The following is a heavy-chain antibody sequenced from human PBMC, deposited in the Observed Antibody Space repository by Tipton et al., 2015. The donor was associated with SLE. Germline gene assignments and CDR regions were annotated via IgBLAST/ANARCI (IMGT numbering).Heavy chain of an antibody. V-gene: IGHV4-39*07. J-gene: IGHJ4*02. Sequence: TLSLTCTVSGGSISSRSYYWGWIRQPPGKGLEWIGNIYYSGSTYYNPSLKSRVTISVDTSKNQFSLKLSSVTAADTAVYYWARDGRSGTVSYGVLVYWGQGTLVTVSS. CDR3: ARDGRSGTVSYGVLVY. CDR2: IYYSGST. D-gene: IGHD1-26*01. CDR1: GGSISSRSYY.